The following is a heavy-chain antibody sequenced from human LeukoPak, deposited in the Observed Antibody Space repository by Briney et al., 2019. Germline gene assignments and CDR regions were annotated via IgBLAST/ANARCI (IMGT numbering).Heavy chain of an antibody. Sequence: PGGSLRLSCAASGFTFSSYAMSWVRQAPGKGLEWVSAISGSGGSTYYADSVKGRFTISRDNSKNTLYLQMNSLRAEDTAVYYCTKDKEDIVLMVFALSGYYFDYWGQGTLVTVSP. D-gene: IGHD2-8*01. CDR2: ISGSGGST. V-gene: IGHV3-23*01. CDR1: GFTFSSYA. CDR3: TKDKEDIVLMVFALSGYYFDY. J-gene: IGHJ4*02.